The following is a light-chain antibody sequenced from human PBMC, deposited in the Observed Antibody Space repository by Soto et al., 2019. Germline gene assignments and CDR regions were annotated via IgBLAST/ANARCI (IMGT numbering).Light chain of an antibody. Sequence: DIQMTQSPSTLSASVGDRVTITCRASHSISSWLTWYQQKPGKAPKALIHKASSLEGGVTSRFSGSGSGTEFTLPISSLQPDDFATYYCQAYTLYTWTFGQGTKVDMK. CDR3: QAYTLYTWT. CDR1: HSISSW. J-gene: IGKJ1*01. CDR2: KAS. V-gene: IGKV1-5*03.